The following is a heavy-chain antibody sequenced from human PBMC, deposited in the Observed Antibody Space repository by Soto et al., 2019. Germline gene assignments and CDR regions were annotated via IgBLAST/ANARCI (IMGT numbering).Heavy chain of an antibody. J-gene: IGHJ4*02. CDR2: ISAYNGNT. V-gene: IGHV1-18*01. CDR1: GYTFTSYG. CDR3: ARDPPPPYYYDSSGPPALDY. D-gene: IGHD3-22*01. Sequence: ASVKVSCKASGYTFTSYGIIWVRQAPGQGLEWMGWISAYNGNTNYAQKLQGRVTMTTDTSTSAAYMELRSLRSDDTAVYYCARDPPPPYYYDSSGPPALDYWGQGTLVTVSS.